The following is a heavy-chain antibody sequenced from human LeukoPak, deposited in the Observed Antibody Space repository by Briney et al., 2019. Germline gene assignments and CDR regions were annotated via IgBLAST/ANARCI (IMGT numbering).Heavy chain of an antibody. Sequence: SETLSLTCTVSGGSISSYYWSWIRQPAGKGLEWIGRIYTSGSTNYNPSLKSRVTMSADTSKNQFSLKLSSVTAADTAVYYCASEDYFDSSGYYGTIWGQGTMVTVYS. D-gene: IGHD3-22*01. J-gene: IGHJ3*02. CDR1: GGSISSYY. CDR3: ASEDYFDSSGYYGTI. V-gene: IGHV4-4*07. CDR2: IYTSGST.